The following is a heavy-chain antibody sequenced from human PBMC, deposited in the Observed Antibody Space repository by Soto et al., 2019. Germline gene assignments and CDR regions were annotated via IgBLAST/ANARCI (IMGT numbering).Heavy chain of an antibody. CDR2: IKQDGSEK. J-gene: IGHJ4*02. Sequence: GGSLRLSCAASGFTFSSYWMSWVRQAPGKGLEWVANIKQDGSEKYYVDSVKGRFTISRDNAKNSLYLQMNSLRAEDTAVYYCAREEVMATMSNDYWGQGTLVTVSS. D-gene: IGHD5-12*01. CDR3: AREEVMATMSNDY. CDR1: GFTFSSYW. V-gene: IGHV3-7*01.